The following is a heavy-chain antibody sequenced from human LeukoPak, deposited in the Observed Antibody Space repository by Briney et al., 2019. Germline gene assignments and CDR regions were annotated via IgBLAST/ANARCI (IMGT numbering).Heavy chain of an antibody. CDR2: IYYSGST. CDR1: GGSISSYY. V-gene: IGHV4-59*01. CDR3: ARGPPYYYFDY. J-gene: IGHJ4*02. D-gene: IGHD3-10*01. Sequence: PSETLSLTCTVSGGSISSYYWSWIRQPPGKGLEWIGYIYYSGSTNYNPSLKSRVTISVDTSKNQFSLKLSSMTAADTAVYYCARGPPYYYFDYWGQGTLVTVSS.